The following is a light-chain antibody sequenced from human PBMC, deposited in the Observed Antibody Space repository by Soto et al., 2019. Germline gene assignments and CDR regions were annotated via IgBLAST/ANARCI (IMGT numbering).Light chain of an antibody. J-gene: IGKJ3*01. CDR3: QHRDT. V-gene: IGKV1-9*01. CDR1: QGISSY. CDR2: AAS. Sequence: DIQLTQSPSFLSASVGDRVTITCRASQGISSYLAWYQQKPGKAPKLLIYAASTLQSGVPSRFSGSGSGTELTLTNSSLQPEDCATYYCQHRDTFGPGTQVDIK.